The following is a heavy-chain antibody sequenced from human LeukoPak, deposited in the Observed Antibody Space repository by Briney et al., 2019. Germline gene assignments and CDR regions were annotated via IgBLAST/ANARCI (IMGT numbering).Heavy chain of an antibody. CDR1: GGTFSSYA. CDR2: IIPILGIA. J-gene: IGHJ5*02. CDR3: AKVRTRGPPRVRGSNTLFDL. D-gene: IGHD3-10*01. Sequence: SVKVSCKASGGTFSSYAISWVRQAPGQGLEWMGRIIPILGIANSAQKFQGRVTITADKSTSTAYMELSSLRSEATAAYYCAKVRTRGPPRVRGSNTLFDLWGQGTLVTVSS. V-gene: IGHV1-69*04.